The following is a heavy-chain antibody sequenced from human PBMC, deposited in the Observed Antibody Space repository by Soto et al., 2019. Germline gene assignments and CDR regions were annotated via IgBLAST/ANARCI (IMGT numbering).Heavy chain of an antibody. V-gene: IGHV1-69*13. J-gene: IGHJ4*02. D-gene: IGHD6-6*01. Sequence: SVKVSCKASGGTFSSYAISWVRQAPGQGLEWMGGIIPIFGTANYAQKFQGRVTITADESTSTAYMELSSLRSEDTAVYYCARDPIAARPVGRNFDYWGQGTLVTAPQ. CDR2: IIPIFGTA. CDR3: ARDPIAARPVGRNFDY. CDR1: GGTFSSYA.